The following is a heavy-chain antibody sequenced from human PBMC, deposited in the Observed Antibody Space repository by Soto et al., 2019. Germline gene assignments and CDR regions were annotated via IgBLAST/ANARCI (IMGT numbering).Heavy chain of an antibody. J-gene: IGHJ4*02. Sequence: SETLSLTCTVPGGSISSYYWSWIRQPPGKGLEWIGYIYYSGSTNYNPSLKSRVTISVDTSKNQFSLKLSSVTAADTAVYYCAREGDNCSGGSCIDYWGQGTLVTVSS. D-gene: IGHD2-15*01. CDR1: GGSISSYY. CDR2: IYYSGST. V-gene: IGHV4-59*01. CDR3: AREGDNCSGGSCIDY.